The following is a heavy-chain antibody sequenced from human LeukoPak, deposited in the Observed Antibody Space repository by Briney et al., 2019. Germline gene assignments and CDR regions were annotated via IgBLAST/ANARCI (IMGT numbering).Heavy chain of an antibody. Sequence: ASVKVSCKASGYTFTGYYMHWVRQAPGQGLEWMGWINPNSGGTNYAQKFQGRVTMTRDTSISTAYMELSRPRSDDTAVYYCAGDNWNYGGYFDYWGQGTLVTVSS. CDR2: INPNSGGT. V-gene: IGHV1-2*02. CDR1: GYTFTGYY. CDR3: AGDNWNYGGYFDY. D-gene: IGHD1-7*01. J-gene: IGHJ4*02.